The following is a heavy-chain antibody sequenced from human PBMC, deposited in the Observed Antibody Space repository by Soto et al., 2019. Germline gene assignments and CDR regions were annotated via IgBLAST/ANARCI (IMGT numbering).Heavy chain of an antibody. D-gene: IGHD6-6*01. V-gene: IGHV1-46*01. CDR1: GYTFTDYR. CDR3: ARPAGRLANWFDS. J-gene: IGHJ5*01. CDR2: INPSGAST. Sequence: QVQLVQSGAEVKKPGASVKVSCKASGYTFTDYRMIWVRQAPGQGLEWMGIINPSGASTNYAQKFQGRVTLTRDSFTSTVYMELSSLRSEDTAVYYCARPAGRLANWFDSWGQGTLVTVAS.